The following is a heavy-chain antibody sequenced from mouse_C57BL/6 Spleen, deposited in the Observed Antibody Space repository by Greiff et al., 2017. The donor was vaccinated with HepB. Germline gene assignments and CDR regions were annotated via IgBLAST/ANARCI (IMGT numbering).Heavy chain of an antibody. Sequence: QVQLKQPGAELVKPGASVKLSCKASGYTFTSYWMQWVKQRPGQGLEWIGEIDPSDSYTNYNQKFKGKATLTVDTSSSTAYMQLSSLTSEDSAVYYCARGEYWGQGTLVTVSA. CDR1: GYTFTSYW. CDR2: IDPSDSYT. CDR3: ARGEY. V-gene: IGHV1-50*01. J-gene: IGHJ3*01.